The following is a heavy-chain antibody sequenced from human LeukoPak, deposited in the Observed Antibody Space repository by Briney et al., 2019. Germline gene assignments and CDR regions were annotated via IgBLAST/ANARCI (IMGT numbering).Heavy chain of an antibody. D-gene: IGHD5-12*01. J-gene: IGHJ4*02. CDR2: ISGSGGST. V-gene: IGHV3-23*01. Sequence: GGSLRLSCAASGFTFSNYGMSWVRQAPGKGLEWVSGISGSGGSTYYADSVKGRFTISRDNSKNTLYLQMNSLRAEDTAVYYCAKGGGYSGYEIFDYWGQGTLVTVSS. CDR3: AKGGGYSGYEIFDY. CDR1: GFTFSNYG.